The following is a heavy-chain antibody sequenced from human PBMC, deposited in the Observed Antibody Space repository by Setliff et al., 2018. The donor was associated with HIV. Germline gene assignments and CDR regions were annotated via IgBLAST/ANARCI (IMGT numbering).Heavy chain of an antibody. CDR2: INWDGSST. D-gene: IGHD6-13*01. CDR3: AGGSAGLDY. CDR1: AFTFDDHA. Sequence: GGYLRLSCATSAFTFDDHAMHWVRQAPGKGLEWVSGINWDGSSTGFADSVKGRFTISRDNAKSSLYLQMNNLRADDTAFYYCAGGSAGLDYWGQGTLVTVSS. J-gene: IGHJ4*02. V-gene: IGHV3-20*04.